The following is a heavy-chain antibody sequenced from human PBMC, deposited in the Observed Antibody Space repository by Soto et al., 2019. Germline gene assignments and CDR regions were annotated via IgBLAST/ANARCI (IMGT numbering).Heavy chain of an antibody. V-gene: IGHV2-26*01. CDR3: ARIGLGYCTNGVCYSLDY. Sequence: QVTLKESGPVLVKPTEPLTLTCTVSGFSLSNARMGVSWIRQPPGKALEWLAHIFSNDEKSYSTSLKSRLTISKDTSKSQVVLTMTNMDPVDTATYYCARIGLGYCTNGVCYSLDYWGQGTLVTVSS. D-gene: IGHD2-8*01. J-gene: IGHJ4*02. CDR1: GFSLSNARMG. CDR2: IFSNDEK.